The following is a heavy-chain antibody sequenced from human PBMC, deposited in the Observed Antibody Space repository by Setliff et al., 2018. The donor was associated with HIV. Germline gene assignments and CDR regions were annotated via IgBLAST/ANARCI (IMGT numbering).Heavy chain of an antibody. V-gene: IGHV1-18*01. Sequence: RASVKVSCKASGYTYTNYAISWVRQAPGQGLEWMGYVSAYNANTNYAQNFRGRVTMTADTSTTTVSMELRSLRADDTALYYCARHYTGGWPLEVFDIWGQGTRVTVSS. CDR3: ARHYTGGWPLEVFDI. CDR2: VSAYNANT. J-gene: IGHJ3*02. CDR1: GYTYTNYA. D-gene: IGHD6-19*01.